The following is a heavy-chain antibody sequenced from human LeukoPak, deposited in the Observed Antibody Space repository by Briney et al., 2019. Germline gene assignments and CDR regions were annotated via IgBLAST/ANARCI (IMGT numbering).Heavy chain of an antibody. CDR3: ARDPEWELRGTFDY. J-gene: IGHJ4*02. V-gene: IGHV3-30*02. CDR1: GFTFSSYG. D-gene: IGHD1-26*01. Sequence: GGSLRLSCAASGFTFSSYGMHWVRQAPGKGLEWVAFIRYDGSNKYYADSVKGRFTISRDNSKNTLYLQMNSLRAEDTAVYYCARDPEWELRGTFDYWGQGTLVTVSS. CDR2: IRYDGSNK.